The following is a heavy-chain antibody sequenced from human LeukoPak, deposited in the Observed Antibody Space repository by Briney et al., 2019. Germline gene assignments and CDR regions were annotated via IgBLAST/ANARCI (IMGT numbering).Heavy chain of an antibody. D-gene: IGHD3-3*01. CDR1: GGSISSYY. CDR2: ISTSGST. CDR3: ARAYYDSWSGYSAHYYMDV. Sequence: SETLSLTCTVSGGSISSYYWSWIRQPPGKGLEWIGYISTSGSTSYNPSLKRRVTISVNTSKNQFSLNLSSGTAADTAVYYCARAYYDSWSGYSAHYYMDVRGKGTTVTVSS. J-gene: IGHJ6*03. V-gene: IGHV4-4*09.